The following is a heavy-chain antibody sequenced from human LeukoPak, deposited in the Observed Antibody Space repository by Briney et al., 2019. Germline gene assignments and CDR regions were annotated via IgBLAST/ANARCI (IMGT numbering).Heavy chain of an antibody. CDR1: GASSSTGSSY. Sequence: SETLSLTCTVSGASSSTGSSYWSWIRQPAGEGLEWIGRIHNSGSTNYNPSLNSRVTISVDTSKNQVSLKLTSVTAADTAVYYCARVGSGSYYPSFDYWGQGTLVTVSS. D-gene: IGHD3-10*01. CDR2: IHNSGST. CDR3: ARVGSGSYYPSFDY. J-gene: IGHJ4*02. V-gene: IGHV4-61*02.